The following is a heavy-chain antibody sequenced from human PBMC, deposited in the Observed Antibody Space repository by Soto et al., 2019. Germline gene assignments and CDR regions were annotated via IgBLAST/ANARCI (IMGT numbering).Heavy chain of an antibody. CDR1: GFTFSSYA. Sequence: GGSLRLSCAASGFTFSSYAMSWVRQAPGKGLEWVSAISGSGGSTYYADSVKGRFTISRDNSKNTLYLQMNSLRAEDTAVYYCAKDGGATVTTLENDYWGQGTLVTVSS. CDR3: AKDGGATVTTLENDY. J-gene: IGHJ4*02. CDR2: ISGSGGST. D-gene: IGHD4-4*01. V-gene: IGHV3-23*01.